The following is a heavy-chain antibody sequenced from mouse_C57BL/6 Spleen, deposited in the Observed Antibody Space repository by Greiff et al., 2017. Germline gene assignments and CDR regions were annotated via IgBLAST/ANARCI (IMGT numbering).Heavy chain of an antibody. CDR1: GFTFSDYG. CDR3: ARKKEYYGSSDYAMDY. V-gene: IGHV5-17*01. D-gene: IGHD1-1*01. J-gene: IGHJ4*01. Sequence: DVKLVESGGGLVKPGGSLKLSCAASGFTFSDYGMHWVRQAPEKGLEWVAYISSGSSTIYYADTVKGRFTISRDNAKNTLFLQMTSLRSEDTAMYYCARKKEYYGSSDYAMDYWGQGTSVTVSS. CDR2: ISSGSSTI.